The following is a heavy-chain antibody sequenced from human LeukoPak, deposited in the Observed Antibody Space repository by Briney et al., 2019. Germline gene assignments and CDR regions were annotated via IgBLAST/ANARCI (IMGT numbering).Heavy chain of an antibody. CDR1: GGSISSYY. D-gene: IGHD6-13*01. J-gene: IGHJ4*02. CDR2: IHYSGSI. Sequence: PSETLSLTCTVSGGSISSYYWTWIRQSPGKGLEWIGYIHYSGSIKYNPSLESRVTMSVDTSKNQFSLKLNSVTAADTAVYYCAKGGPATAATANSWGQGTLVTVSS. V-gene: IGHV4-59*01. CDR3: AKGGPATAATANS.